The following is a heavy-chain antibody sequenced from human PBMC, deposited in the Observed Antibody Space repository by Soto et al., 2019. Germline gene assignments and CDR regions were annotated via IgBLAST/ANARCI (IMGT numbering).Heavy chain of an antibody. J-gene: IGHJ4*02. CDR1: GYTLTELS. CDR2: FDPEDGET. CDR3: ATDGYCSSTSCYSFDY. D-gene: IGHD2-2*01. Sequence: ASVKVSCKVSGYTLTELSMHWVRQAPGKGLEWMGGFDPEDGETIHAQKFQGRVTMTEDTSTDTAYMELSSLRSEDTAVYYCATDGYCSSTSCYSFDYWGQGTLVT. V-gene: IGHV1-24*01.